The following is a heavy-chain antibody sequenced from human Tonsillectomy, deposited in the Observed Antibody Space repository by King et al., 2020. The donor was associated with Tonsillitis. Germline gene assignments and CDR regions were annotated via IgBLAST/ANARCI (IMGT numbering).Heavy chain of an antibody. J-gene: IGHJ3*02. CDR3: GTPLRDGYPYDAFDI. V-gene: IGHV4-61*02. CDR2: IYTSGST. Sequence: QLQESGPGLVKPSQTLSLTCTVSGGSISSGSYYWSWIRQPAGKGLEWIGRIYTSGSTNYNPSLKSRVTMSVDTSKNQFSLKLSSVTAADTAVYYCGTPLRDGYPYDAFDIWGQGTMVTVSS. CDR1: GGSISSGSYY. D-gene: IGHD5-24*01.